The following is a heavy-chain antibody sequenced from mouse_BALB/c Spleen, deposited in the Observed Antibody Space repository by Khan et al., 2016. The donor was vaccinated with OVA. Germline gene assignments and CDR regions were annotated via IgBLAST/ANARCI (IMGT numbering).Heavy chain of an antibody. CDR1: GYSFTSYY. J-gene: IGHJ3*01. CDR3: ARHGYVAWFAY. D-gene: IGHD2-2*01. Sequence: MQLEESGPEPMKPGTSVKISCKASGYSFTSYYIHWVKQSHGKSLEWIGYIDPFNGDTTYNQKFKGKATLTVDKSSSTAYMHLSSLTSEDSAVYYCARHGYVAWFAYWGQGTLVTVSA. CDR2: IDPFNGDT. V-gene: IGHV1S135*01.